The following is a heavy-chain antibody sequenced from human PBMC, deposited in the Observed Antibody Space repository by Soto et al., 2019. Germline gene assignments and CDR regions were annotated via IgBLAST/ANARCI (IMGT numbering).Heavy chain of an antibody. V-gene: IGHV1-69*01. J-gene: IGHJ4*02. CDR2: IIPLFDTP. CDR1: GDTFSNHA. D-gene: IGHD3-22*01. Sequence: QAQLEQSGAEVKKPGSSVKVSCKTSGDTFSNHAITWVRQAPGQGLEWMGGIIPLFDTPLYAQKFQGRVTIPADESTSTAYMELTSLTSDDTAVYYCARVSGSPDPRKVKSYYDSGGYFDYWGQGSLVTVSS. CDR3: ARVSGSPDPRKVKSYYDSGGYFDY.